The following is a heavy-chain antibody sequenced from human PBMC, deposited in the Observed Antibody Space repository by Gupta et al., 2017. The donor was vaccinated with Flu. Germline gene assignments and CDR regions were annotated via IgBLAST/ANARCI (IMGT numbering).Heavy chain of an antibody. J-gene: IGHJ3*01. D-gene: IGHD3-22*01. Sequence: EMQLVESGGGLVQPGRSLRLSCAASGFGFDDYSMNWVRQVPGKGLEWVSGITWNSDKIAYADSVKGRFTISRDNGKKSLYLQMSSLRVEDSALYYCTKARFPFNHYDSSGYYLGLALDVWGRGTLVTVSS. V-gene: IGHV3-9*01. CDR2: ITWNSDKI. CDR3: TKARFPFNHYDSSGYYLGLALDV. CDR1: GFGFDDYS.